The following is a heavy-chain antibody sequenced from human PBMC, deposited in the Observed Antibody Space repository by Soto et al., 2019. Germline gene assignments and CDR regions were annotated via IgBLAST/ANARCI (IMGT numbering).Heavy chain of an antibody. D-gene: IGHD6-19*01. Sequence: PSETLSLTCTVSGGSISSGGYYWNWIRQHPGKGREWIGYTYYSWNTYYIPSLNRRVTISADTSKSQFSLKLSSVTAADTAVYYCAILSSSGWPIEYWGQGTLVTVSS. CDR3: AILSSSGWPIEY. CDR1: GGSISSGGYY. V-gene: IGHV4-31*03. J-gene: IGHJ4*02. CDR2: TYYSWNT.